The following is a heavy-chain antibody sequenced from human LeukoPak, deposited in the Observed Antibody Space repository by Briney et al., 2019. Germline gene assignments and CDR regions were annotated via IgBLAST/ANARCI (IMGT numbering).Heavy chain of an antibody. Sequence: GGSLRLSCAASGFTFSSYAMHWVRQAPGKGLEWVAVISYDGSNKYYADSVKGRFTISRDNSKNTLYLQANSLRAEDTAVYYCARVEGITGTTSGFDYWGQGTLVTVSS. D-gene: IGHD1-20*01. J-gene: IGHJ4*02. CDR2: ISYDGSNK. CDR1: GFTFSSYA. V-gene: IGHV3-30-3*01. CDR3: ARVEGITGTTSGFDY.